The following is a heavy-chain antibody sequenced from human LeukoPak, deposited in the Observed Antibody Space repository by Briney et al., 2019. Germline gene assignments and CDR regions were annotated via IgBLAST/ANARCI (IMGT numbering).Heavy chain of an antibody. V-gene: IGHV4-31*03. CDR1: GGSISSGGYY. Sequence: PSQTLSLTCTVSGGSISSGGYYWSWIRQHPGKGLEWIGYIYYSGSTYYSPSLESRVTISLDTPKNQFSLKLRSVTAADTAVYYCARRLNYFGSSGYYFDYWGQGTLVTVSS. D-gene: IGHD3-22*01. CDR2: IYYSGST. J-gene: IGHJ4*02. CDR3: ARRLNYFGSSGYYFDY.